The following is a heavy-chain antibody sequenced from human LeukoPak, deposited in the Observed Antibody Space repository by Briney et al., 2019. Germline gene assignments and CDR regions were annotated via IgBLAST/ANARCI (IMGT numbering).Heavy chain of an antibody. CDR1: GFSFSSYW. Sequence: GGSLRLSCAASGFSFSSYWMSWVRQAPGKGLEWAANIKQNGREIYYVDSVRGRFTISRDNAKNSLYLQMNSLRAEDTAVYYCARGEYYYDGGYWGQGTLVTVSS. CDR2: IKQNGREI. D-gene: IGHD3-22*01. J-gene: IGHJ4*02. V-gene: IGHV3-7*03. CDR3: ARGEYYYDGGY.